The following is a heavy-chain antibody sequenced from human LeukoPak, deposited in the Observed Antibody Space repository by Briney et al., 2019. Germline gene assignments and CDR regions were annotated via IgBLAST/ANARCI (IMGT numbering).Heavy chain of an antibody. V-gene: IGHV4-59*01. D-gene: IGHD3-3*01. J-gene: IGHJ5*02. Sequence: SETLSLTCTVSGGSISSYYWSWIRQPPGKGLEWIGYIYYSGSTNYNPSLKSRVTISVDTSKNQFSLKLSSVTAADTAVYYCARASRAYYDFWSGYYTWDWFDPWGQGNLVTVSS. CDR3: ARASRAYYDFWSGYYTWDWFDP. CDR1: GGSISSYY. CDR2: IYYSGST.